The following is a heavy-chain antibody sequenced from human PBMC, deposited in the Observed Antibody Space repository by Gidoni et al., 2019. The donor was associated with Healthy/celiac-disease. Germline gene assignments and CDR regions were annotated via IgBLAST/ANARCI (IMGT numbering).Heavy chain of an antibody. D-gene: IGHD4-17*01. V-gene: IGHV4-4*02. CDR3: ARTGRYGDYKPPLFDY. J-gene: IGHJ4*02. Sequence: NPSLKSRVTISVDKSKNQFSLKLSSVTAADTAVYYCARTGRYGDYKPPLFDYWGQGTLVTVSS.